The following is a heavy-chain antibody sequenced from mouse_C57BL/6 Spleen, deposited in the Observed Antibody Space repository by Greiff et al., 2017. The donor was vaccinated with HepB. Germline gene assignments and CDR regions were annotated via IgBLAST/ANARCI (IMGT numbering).Heavy chain of an antibody. J-gene: IGHJ2*01. Sequence: EVKLMESGGGLVKPGGSLKLSCAASGFTFSDYGMHWVRQAPEKGLEWVAYISSGSSTIYYADTVKGRFTISRDNAKNTLFLQMTSRRSEDTAMYYCERTGTLYDFDYWGQGTTLTVSS. D-gene: IGHD4-1*01. V-gene: IGHV5-17*01. CDR3: ERTGTLYDFDY. CDR1: GFTFSDYG. CDR2: ISSGSSTI.